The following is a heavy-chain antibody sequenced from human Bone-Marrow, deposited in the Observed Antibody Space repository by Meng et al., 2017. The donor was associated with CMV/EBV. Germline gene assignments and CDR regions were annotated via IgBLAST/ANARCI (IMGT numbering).Heavy chain of an antibody. CDR1: GGTFSSYA. CDR2: IIPIFGTA. D-gene: IGHD4-17*01. V-gene: IGHV1-69*05. Sequence: SVKVSCKASGGTFSSYAISWVRQAPGQGLEWMGGIIPIFGTANYAQKFQGRVTITTDESTSTAYMELSRLISEDTAVYYCASLPPYGDSDYWGQGTPVTVSS. J-gene: IGHJ4*02. CDR3: ASLPPYGDSDY.